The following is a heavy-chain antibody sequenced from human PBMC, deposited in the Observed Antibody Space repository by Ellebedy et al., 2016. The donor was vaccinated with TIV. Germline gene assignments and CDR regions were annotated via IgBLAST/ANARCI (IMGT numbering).Heavy chain of an antibody. CDR1: GGTFSSYA. Sequence: ASVKVSCKASGGTFSSYAISWVRQAPGQGLEWMGRIIPILGIANYAQKFQGRVTITADKSTSTAYMELSSLRSEDTAVYYCARDGTLGDYVLGDVWGQGTTVTVSS. V-gene: IGHV1-69*04. CDR2: IIPILGIA. CDR3: ARDGTLGDYVLGDV. D-gene: IGHD3-16*01. J-gene: IGHJ6*02.